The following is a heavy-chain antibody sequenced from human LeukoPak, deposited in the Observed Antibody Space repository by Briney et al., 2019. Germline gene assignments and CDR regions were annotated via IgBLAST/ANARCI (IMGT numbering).Heavy chain of an antibody. CDR1: GGSISSSSYY. D-gene: IGHD3-16*01. CDR2: IYYSGST. V-gene: IGHV4-39*01. J-gene: IGHJ4*02. Sequence: SETLSLTCTVSGGSISSSSYYCGWIRQPPGKGLEWVGRIYYSGSTYYNPSLNSRVTISVDPTNNQSSLKPRSLTAADTAVTVCARLNTPFRAPDYWGQGTLVTDSS. CDR3: ARLNTPFRAPDY.